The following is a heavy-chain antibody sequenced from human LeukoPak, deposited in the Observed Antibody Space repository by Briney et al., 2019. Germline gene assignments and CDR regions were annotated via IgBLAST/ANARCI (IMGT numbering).Heavy chain of an antibody. Sequence: ASVKVSCKASGYTFTSYGLSWVRQAPGQGFEWMGWIGVYNGNTNYAQKFQGRVTMTTDTATSTAYMELRSLRSDDTAVYYCARDASLSAPFYGMDVWGQGTLVTVS. CDR1: GYTFTSYG. CDR2: IGVYNGNT. J-gene: IGHJ6*02. CDR3: ARDASLSAPFYGMDV. V-gene: IGHV1-18*01.